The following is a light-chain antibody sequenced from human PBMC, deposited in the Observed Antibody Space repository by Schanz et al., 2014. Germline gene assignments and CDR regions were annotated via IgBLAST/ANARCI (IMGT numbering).Light chain of an antibody. CDR3: QQYGSSPWT. CDR1: QSVSSSY. Sequence: EIVLTGAASTLSFSPFSLSLLSFLSSQSVSSSYLAWFQQKPGQAPTLLIYGASSRAPGIADRFSGSASGTDFTLTISRVEPEDFAVYYCQQYGSSPWTFGQGTKVEMK. J-gene: IGKJ1*01. V-gene: IGKV3-20*01. CDR2: GAS.